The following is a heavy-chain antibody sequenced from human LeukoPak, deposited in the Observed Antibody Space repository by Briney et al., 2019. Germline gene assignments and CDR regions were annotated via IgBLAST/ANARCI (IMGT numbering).Heavy chain of an antibody. CDR1: GFTFSHYW. J-gene: IGHJ4*02. D-gene: IGHD2-2*01. Sequence: GGSLRLSCAASGFTFSHYWMHWVRQAPGKGLVWVSRIESDGSRTDYADSLKGRFTISRDNAKNTLYLEMNSLRAEDTAVYYCARVGHCSSTACFIDYWGQGTLVSVSS. CDR3: ARVGHCSSTACFIDY. CDR2: IESDGSRT. V-gene: IGHV3-74*01.